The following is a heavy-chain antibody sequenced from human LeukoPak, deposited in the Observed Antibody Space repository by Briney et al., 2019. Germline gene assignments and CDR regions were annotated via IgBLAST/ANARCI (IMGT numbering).Heavy chain of an antibody. D-gene: IGHD6-6*01. V-gene: IGHV3-20*04. CDR2: INGNGGSR. J-gene: IGHJ4*02. CDR3: ARGSSFHNY. CDR1: GFIFEDYG. Sequence: GGSLRLSCAASGFIFEDYGMTWVRQAPGKGLEWVSGINGNGGSRGYAASVKGRFTISRDNANNSLYLQMNRLRAEDTALYYCARGSSFHNYWGQGTLVTVSS.